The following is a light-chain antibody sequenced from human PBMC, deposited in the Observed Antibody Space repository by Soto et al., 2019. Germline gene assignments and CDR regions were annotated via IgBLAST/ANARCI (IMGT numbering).Light chain of an antibody. J-gene: IGKJ2*01. CDR3: QQFSTNNWPPYT. CDR2: GAS. V-gene: IGKV3-15*01. Sequence: DIVMTQSPAALSVSPGERVTLSCRASQSLTSTLPWYQQKPGQAPRLLLYGASARAAGVSDRFSVSGSGTDFTLTISSLQSEDFPVYYCQQFSTNNWPPYTFGQGTKVELK. CDR1: QSLTST.